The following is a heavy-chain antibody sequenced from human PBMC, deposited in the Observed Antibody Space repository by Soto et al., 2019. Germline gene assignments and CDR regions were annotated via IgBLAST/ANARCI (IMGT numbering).Heavy chain of an antibody. D-gene: IGHD3-3*01. V-gene: IGHV3-7*01. Sequence: GGSLRLSCAASGFTFSSFWITWVRQAPGKGLEWVANINQDGSEKHYVDSVKGRFTLSRDNAENSVYLQMNSLRADDTAVYYCARDFGVQELDYWGQGTLVTVSS. CDR3: ARDFGVQELDY. J-gene: IGHJ4*02. CDR1: GFTFSSFW. CDR2: INQDGSEK.